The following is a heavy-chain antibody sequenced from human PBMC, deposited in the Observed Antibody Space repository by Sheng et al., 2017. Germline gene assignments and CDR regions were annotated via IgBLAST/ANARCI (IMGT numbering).Heavy chain of an antibody. V-gene: IGHV1-69*04. CDR3: AGYDFWSGYQPDYYMDV. J-gene: IGHJ6*03. CDR2: IIPILGIA. Sequence: QVQLVQSGAEVKKPGSSVKVSCKASGGTFSSYAISWVRQAPGQGLEWMGGIIPILGIANYAQKFQGRVTITADKSTSTAYMELSSLRSEDTAVYYCAGYDFWSGYQPDYYMDVWGKGTTVTVSS. D-gene: IGHD3-3*01. CDR1: GGTFSSYA.